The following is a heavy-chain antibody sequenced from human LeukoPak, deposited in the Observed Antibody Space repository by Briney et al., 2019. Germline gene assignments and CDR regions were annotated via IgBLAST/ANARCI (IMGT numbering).Heavy chain of an antibody. D-gene: IGHD5-18*01. J-gene: IGHJ5*02. Sequence: ASVKVSCKASGGTFSSYAISWVRQAPGQGLEWMGGIIPIFGTANYAQKFQGRVTITTDESTSTAYMELSSLRSEDTAVYYCAGARSYGFWFDPWGQGTLVTVSS. CDR2: IIPIFGTA. CDR1: GGTFSSYA. CDR3: AGARSYGFWFDP. V-gene: IGHV1-69*05.